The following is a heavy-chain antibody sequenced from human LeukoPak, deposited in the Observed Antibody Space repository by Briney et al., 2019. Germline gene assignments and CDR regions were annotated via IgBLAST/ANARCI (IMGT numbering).Heavy chain of an antibody. J-gene: IGHJ3*02. CDR3: ARGDAFDI. V-gene: IGHV3-74*01. CDR1: GFTFSSHW. Sequence: GGSLRLSCAASGFTFSSHWMHWVRQAPGKGLVWASRINSDGSSTSYADSVKGRFTISRDNAWNTLYLQMNSLRAEDTAVYYCARGDAFDIWGQGTMVTVSS. CDR2: INSDGSST.